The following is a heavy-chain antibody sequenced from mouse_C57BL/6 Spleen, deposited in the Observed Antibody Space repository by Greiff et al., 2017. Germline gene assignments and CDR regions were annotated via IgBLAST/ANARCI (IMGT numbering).Heavy chain of an antibody. CDR3: ARHNYEFAD. CDR2: ISGGGGNT. D-gene: IGHD2-1*01. J-gene: IGHJ3*01. V-gene: IGHV5-9*01. CDR1: GFTFSSYT. Sequence: EVQLVESGGGLVKPGGSLKLSCAASGFTFSSYTMSWVRQTPEKRLEWVATISGGGGNTYYPDSVKGRFTISRDNAKNTLYLQMSSLRSEDTALYYCARHNYEFADWGQGTLVTVSA.